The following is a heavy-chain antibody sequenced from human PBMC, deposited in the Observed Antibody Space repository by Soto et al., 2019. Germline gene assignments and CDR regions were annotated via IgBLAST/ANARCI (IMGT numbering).Heavy chain of an antibody. Sequence: EVQLVESGGGLVQPGGSLRLSCEASGFMFRSYEMHWVRQAPRRGLEWVSYISSSGTSIYYADSVKGRFTISRDTAKNSLYLQMKSLRVEDTAVYYCARRVWDSLVVVATTRGAFDLWGQGTMVTVSS. CDR3: ARRVWDSLVVVATTRGAFDL. CDR2: ISSSGTSI. J-gene: IGHJ3*01. D-gene: IGHD2-15*01. CDR1: GFMFRSYE. V-gene: IGHV3-48*03.